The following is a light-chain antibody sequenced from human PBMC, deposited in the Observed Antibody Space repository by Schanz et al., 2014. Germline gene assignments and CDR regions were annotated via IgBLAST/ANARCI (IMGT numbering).Light chain of an antibody. CDR3: CSYAGSSAFWV. CDR2: EGS. CDR1: SSDVGSYNL. V-gene: IGLV2-23*01. J-gene: IGLJ3*02. Sequence: QSALTQPASVSGSPGQSITISCTGTSSDVGSYNLVSWYQQHPGKAPKLMIYEGSKRPSGVSNRFSGSKSGNTASLIISGLQAEDEADYYCCSYAGSSAFWVFGGGTKLTVL.